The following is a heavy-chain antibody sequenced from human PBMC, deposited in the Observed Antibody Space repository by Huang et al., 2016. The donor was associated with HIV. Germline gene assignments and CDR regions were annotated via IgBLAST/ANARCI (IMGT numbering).Heavy chain of an antibody. D-gene: IGHD6-13*01. Sequence: QVQLVQSGAEVKKPGASVKVSCKGSGYTFTSYDINWVRQATGKGREWMGWMNPNRGNTGYAQKFQGRVTMTRNTSISTAYMELSSLRSEDTAVYYCARADSSVVFWVDPWGQGTLVTVSS. J-gene: IGHJ5*02. V-gene: IGHV1-8*01. CDR3: ARADSSVVFWVDP. CDR2: MNPNRGNT. CDR1: GYTFTSYD.